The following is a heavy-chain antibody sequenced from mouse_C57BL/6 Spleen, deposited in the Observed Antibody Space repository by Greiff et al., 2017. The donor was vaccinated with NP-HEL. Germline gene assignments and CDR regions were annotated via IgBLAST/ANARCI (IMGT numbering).Heavy chain of an antibody. V-gene: IGHV1-69*01. Sequence: QVQLQQSGAELVMPGASVKLSCKASGYTFTSYWMHWVKQRPGQGLEWIGEIDPSDSYTNYNQKFKGKSTLTVDKSSSTAYMQLSSLTSEDSAVYYCARGYDFDYWGQGTTLTVSS. CDR1: GYTFTSYW. CDR2: IDPSDSYT. J-gene: IGHJ2*01. CDR3: ARGYDFDY.